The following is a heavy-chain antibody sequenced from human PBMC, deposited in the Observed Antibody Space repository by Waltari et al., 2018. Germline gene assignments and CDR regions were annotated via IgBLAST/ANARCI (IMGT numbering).Heavy chain of an antibody. J-gene: IGHJ4*02. D-gene: IGHD3-10*01. Sequence: EVQLVESGGGLVQHGRXLRLSXAASGXTFDDYAMNWVRQAPGKGLEWVLGISWNSGXRGYADSVXGRFXIAXDNAXXSXYLQMNSLXXEDTXLYYCAKRGXXEYYFDYXGQGTLVTVXS. CDR2: ISWNSGXR. V-gene: IGHV3-9*01. CDR1: GXTFDDYA. CDR3: AKRGXXEYYFDY.